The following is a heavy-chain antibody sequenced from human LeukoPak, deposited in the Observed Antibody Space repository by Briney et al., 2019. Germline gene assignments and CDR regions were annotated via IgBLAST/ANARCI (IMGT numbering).Heavy chain of an antibody. CDR2: ISYDGTNK. Sequence: QAGGSLRLSCAASEFTFSSYAMYWVRQAPDQGLEWVALISYDGTNKYYADSVKGRFTISRDNSKNTLYLQMNSLRAEDTAVYYCARGGGYSYGRNDYWGQGTLVTVSS. J-gene: IGHJ4*02. CDR3: ARGGGYSYGRNDY. D-gene: IGHD5-18*01. V-gene: IGHV3-30*04. CDR1: EFTFSSYA.